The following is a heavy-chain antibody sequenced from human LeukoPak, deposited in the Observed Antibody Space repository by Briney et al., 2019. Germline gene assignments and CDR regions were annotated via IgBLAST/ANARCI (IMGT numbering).Heavy chain of an antibody. CDR3: ARDKDYSIDH. CDR1: GGSVSSGGYY. V-gene: IGHV4-61*08. CDR2: VYYSGNT. D-gene: IGHD4-11*01. Sequence: PSETLSLTCTVSGGSVSSGGYYWSWIRQPPGKGLEWIGYVYYSGNTNYNPSLKSRVTISVDTSKNQFSLQLNSVTPEDTAVYYCARDKDYSIDHWGQGTLVTVSS. J-gene: IGHJ4*02.